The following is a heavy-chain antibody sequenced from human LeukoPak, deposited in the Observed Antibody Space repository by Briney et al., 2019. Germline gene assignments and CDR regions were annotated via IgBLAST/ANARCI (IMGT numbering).Heavy chain of an antibody. CDR3: ARDGRGGSYYTDY. D-gene: IGHD1-26*01. CDR1: GFNFSSYG. Sequence: GRSLRLSCAASGFNFSSYGMHWVRQAPGKGLQWVAAIWYDDTNKYYADSVRDRFTISRENSKNTLYLQMNSLRAEDTAVYYCARDGRGGSYYTDYWGQGTLVTVSS. CDR2: IWYDDTNK. J-gene: IGHJ4*02. V-gene: IGHV3-33*01.